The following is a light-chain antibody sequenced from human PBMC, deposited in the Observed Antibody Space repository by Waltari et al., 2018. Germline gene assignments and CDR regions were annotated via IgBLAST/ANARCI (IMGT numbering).Light chain of an antibody. J-gene: IGLJ2*01. V-gene: IGLV2-14*03. Sequence: QSALTQPASVSGSPGQSITISCTGTSSDVGGYKYVSWYQQHPGKAPKLIIYDVNNRPSGVSNRFSGSKSANTACLTISGLQAEDEADYYCNSFTLGTALLVFGGGTKLTVL. CDR3: NSFTLGTALLV. CDR1: SSDVGGYKY. CDR2: DVN.